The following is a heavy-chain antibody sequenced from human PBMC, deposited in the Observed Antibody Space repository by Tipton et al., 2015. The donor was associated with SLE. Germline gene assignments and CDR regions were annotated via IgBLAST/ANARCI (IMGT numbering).Heavy chain of an antibody. CDR1: GGSIRSSTYY. V-gene: IGHV4-39*07. D-gene: IGHD3-22*01. J-gene: IGHJ4*02. CDR3: ARAVGDTSGSLDC. CDR2: LDYSGST. Sequence: TLSLTCTVSGGSIRSSTYYWGWIRQPPGKGLEWIGSLDYSGSTYYNPSLKSRINISVDTSKNQFSLKLSSVTAADTAVYYCARAVGDTSGSLDCWGLGTLVTVSS.